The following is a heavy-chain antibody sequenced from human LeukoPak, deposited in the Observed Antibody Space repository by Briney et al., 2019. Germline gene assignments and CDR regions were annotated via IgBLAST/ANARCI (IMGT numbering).Heavy chain of an antibody. V-gene: IGHV4-34*01. CDR2: INHSGST. CDR3: ARGKVVVVAAADAFDI. CDR1: GGSFSGYY. Sequence: SETLSLTCAVYGGSFSGYYWSWIRQPPGKGLEWIGEINHSGSTNYNPSLKSRVTMSVDTSKNQFSLKLSSVTAADTAVYYCARGKVVVVAAADAFDIWGQGTMVTVSS. J-gene: IGHJ3*02. D-gene: IGHD2-15*01.